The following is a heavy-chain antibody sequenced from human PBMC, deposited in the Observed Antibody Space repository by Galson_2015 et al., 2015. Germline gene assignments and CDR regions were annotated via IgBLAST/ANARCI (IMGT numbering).Heavy chain of an antibody. V-gene: IGHV3-30*06. CDR2: ISYDGSNK. Sequence: SLRLSCAASGFTFSSYGMHWVRQAPDKGLEWVAVISYDGSNKYYADSVKGRFTISRDNSKNTLYLQMNSLRAEDTAVYYCARDGCGYSYGVHRLRYCSGGSWENDAFDIWGQGTMVTVSS. CDR1: GFTFSSYG. J-gene: IGHJ3*02. CDR3: ARDGCGYSYGVHRLRYCSGGSWENDAFDI. D-gene: IGHD2-15*01.